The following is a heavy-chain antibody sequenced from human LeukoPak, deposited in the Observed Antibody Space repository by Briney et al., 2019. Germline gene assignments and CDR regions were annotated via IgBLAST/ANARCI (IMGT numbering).Heavy chain of an antibody. CDR3: ARGRGY. D-gene: IGHD3-10*01. J-gene: IGHJ4*02. V-gene: IGHV3-74*01. Sequence: GGSLRVSCAASGFTFSSHWMHWVRQIPGKGLVWVSRTNRDGTTTYYAESVKGRFTISRDNAKNSLYLQMNSLRAEDTAVYYCARGRGYWGQGTLVTVSS. CDR1: GFTFSSHW. CDR2: TNRDGTTT.